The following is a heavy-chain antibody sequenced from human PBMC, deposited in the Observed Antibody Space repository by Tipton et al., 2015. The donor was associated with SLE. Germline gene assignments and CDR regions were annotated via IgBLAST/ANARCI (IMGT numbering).Heavy chain of an antibody. Sequence: TLSLTCTVSGGSISSSSYYWGWIRQPPGKGLEWIGSIYYSGSIYYNPSLKSRVTMSVDTSKNQFSPKLSSVTAVDTAVYYCARTVYGGWYYFDYWGQGTLVTVSS. CDR2: IYYSGSI. D-gene: IGHD6-19*01. CDR1: GGSISSSSYY. V-gene: IGHV4-39*07. CDR3: ARTVYGGWYYFDY. J-gene: IGHJ4*02.